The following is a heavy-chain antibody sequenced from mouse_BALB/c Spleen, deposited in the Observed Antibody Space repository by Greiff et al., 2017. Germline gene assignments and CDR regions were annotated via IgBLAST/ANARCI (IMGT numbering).Heavy chain of an antibody. V-gene: IGHV5-12-1*01. J-gene: IGHJ4*01. CDR1: GFAFSSYD. CDR3: ARNWEAMDY. Sequence: EVKVVESGGGLVKPGGSLKLSCAASGFAFSSYDMSWVRQTPEKRLEWVAYISSGGGSTYYPDTVKGRFTISRDNAKNTLYLQMSSLKSEDTAMYYCARNWEAMDYWGQGTSVTVSS. D-gene: IGHD4-1*01. CDR2: ISSGGGST.